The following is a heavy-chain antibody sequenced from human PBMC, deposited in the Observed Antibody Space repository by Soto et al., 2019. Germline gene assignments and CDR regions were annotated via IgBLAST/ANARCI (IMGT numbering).Heavy chain of an antibody. V-gene: IGHV4-39*01. J-gene: IGHJ2*01. CDR1: GGSISSSSYY. CDR3: ARRGSAYWYFDL. Sequence: SETLSLTCTVSGGSISSSSYYWGWIRQPPGKGLEWIGSIYYSGSTYYNPSLKSRVTISVDTSKNQFSLKLSSVTAADTAVYYCARRGSAYWYFDLWGRGTLVTVS. D-gene: IGHD3-10*01. CDR2: IYYSGST.